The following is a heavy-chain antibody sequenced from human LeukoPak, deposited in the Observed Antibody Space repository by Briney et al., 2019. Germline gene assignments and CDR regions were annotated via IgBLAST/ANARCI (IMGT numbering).Heavy chain of an antibody. Sequence: PSETLSLTCTVSGDSISGSYWNWIRQPPGKGLEWIGYIYYSGSTNYNPSLKSRVTISVDTSKNQFSLKLNSVTAADTAVYYCATGWSGYYWTTWGQGTLVAVSS. CDR2: IYYSGST. D-gene: IGHD3-3*01. CDR1: GDSISGSY. V-gene: IGHV4-59*08. J-gene: IGHJ5*02. CDR3: ATGWSGYYWTT.